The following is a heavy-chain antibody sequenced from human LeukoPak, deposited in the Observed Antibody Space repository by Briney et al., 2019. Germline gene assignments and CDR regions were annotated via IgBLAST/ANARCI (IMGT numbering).Heavy chain of an antibody. D-gene: IGHD3-10*01. V-gene: IGHV1-18*01. Sequence: ASVKVSCKASGYTFTSYGISWVRQALGQGLEWMGWISAYNGNTNYAQRLQGRATMTTDTSTSTAYMELRSLRSDDTAVYYCARGHTVLLWFGELLTLDYWGQGTLVTVSS. J-gene: IGHJ4*02. CDR3: ARGHTVLLWFGELLTLDY. CDR2: ISAYNGNT. CDR1: GYTFTSYG.